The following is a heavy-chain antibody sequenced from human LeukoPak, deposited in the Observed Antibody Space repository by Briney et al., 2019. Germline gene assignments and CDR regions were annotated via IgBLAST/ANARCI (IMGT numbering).Heavy chain of an antibody. CDR1: GYTFTGYY. Sequence: ASVKVSCKASGYTFTGYYMHWVRQAPGQGLEWMGWINPNSGGTNYAQKFQGRVTTTRDTSISTAYMELSRLRSDDTAVYCCARDQDIVVVVAATPLYYYYGMDVWGQGTTVTVSS. D-gene: IGHD2-15*01. CDR3: ARDQDIVVVVAATPLYYYYGMDV. V-gene: IGHV1-2*02. CDR2: INPNSGGT. J-gene: IGHJ6*02.